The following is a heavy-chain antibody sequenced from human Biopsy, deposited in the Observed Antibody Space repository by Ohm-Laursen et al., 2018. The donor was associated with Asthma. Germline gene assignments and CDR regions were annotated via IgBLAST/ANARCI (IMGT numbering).Heavy chain of an antibody. J-gene: IGHJ3*02. CDR1: GSTFTIYW. CDR2: IMEDGSEK. CDR3: ARARESSSWASAFDI. V-gene: IGHV3-7*01. Sequence: SPRLSCSSSGSTFTIYWMSWVRQAPGKGLEWGANIMEDGSEKYYADSVKGRFTISRDNAKNSLYLQMNSLRAEETAVYYCARARESSSWASAFDIWGQGTKVTVSS. D-gene: IGHD6-6*01.